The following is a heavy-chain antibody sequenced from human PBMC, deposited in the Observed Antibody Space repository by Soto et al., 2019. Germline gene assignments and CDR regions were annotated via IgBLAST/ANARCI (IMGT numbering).Heavy chain of an antibody. D-gene: IGHD3-10*01. V-gene: IGHV3-23*01. Sequence: EVQVLDSGGGLVQPGGPLRLSCAASGFTFTNYPMAWVRQAPAKGLEWVSTISGSGGSTFYADSVKGRFTISRDNSKNTVYLQMNSLRVEDTAVYYCAKRPLKFEGSYFDYWGQGTLVTVSS. CDR1: GFTFTNYP. CDR3: AKRPLKFEGSYFDY. CDR2: ISGSGGST. J-gene: IGHJ4*02.